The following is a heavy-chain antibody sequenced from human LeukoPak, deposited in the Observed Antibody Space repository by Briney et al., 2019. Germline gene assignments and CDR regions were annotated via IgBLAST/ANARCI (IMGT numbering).Heavy chain of an antibody. D-gene: IGHD5-24*01. V-gene: IGHV4-61*05. CDR3: ARPRDGYNLNWYFDL. Sequence: SETLSLTCTVSGGSISSSSYYWSWIRQPPGKGLEWIGYIYYSGSTNYNPSLKSRVTISVDTSKNQFSLKLSSVTAADTAVYYCARPRDGYNLNWYFDLWGRGTLVTVSS. J-gene: IGHJ2*01. CDR2: IYYSGST. CDR1: GGSISSSSYY.